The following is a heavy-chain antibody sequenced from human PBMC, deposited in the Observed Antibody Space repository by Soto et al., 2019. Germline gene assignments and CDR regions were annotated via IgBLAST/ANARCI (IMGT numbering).Heavy chain of an antibody. CDR1: GGTFSSYA. CDR3: AKNPENYYYGMDV. J-gene: IGHJ6*02. V-gene: IGHV1-69*05. CDR2: IIPIFGTA. Sequence: QVQLVQSGAEVKKPGSSVKVSCKASGGTFSSYAINWVRQAPGQGLEWMGGIIPIFGTADYAQKFQGRVTXTXDXXTSTAYVELSSLRSEDTAVYYCAKNPENYYYGMDVWGQGTTVTVSS.